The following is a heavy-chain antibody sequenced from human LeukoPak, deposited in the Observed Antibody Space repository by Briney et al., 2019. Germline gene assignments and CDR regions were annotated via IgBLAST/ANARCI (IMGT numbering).Heavy chain of an antibody. D-gene: IGHD3-22*01. V-gene: IGHV3-9*01. J-gene: IGHJ4*02. CDR1: GFTFDDYA. CDR2: ISWNSGSI. CDR3: AKTHARYYDSSGYPHGFDY. Sequence: GRSLRLSCAASGFTFDDYAMHWVRQAPGKGLEWVSGISWNSGSIGYADSVKGRFTISRDNSKNTLYLQMNSLRAEDTAVYYCAKTHARYYDSSGYPHGFDYWGQGTLVTVSS.